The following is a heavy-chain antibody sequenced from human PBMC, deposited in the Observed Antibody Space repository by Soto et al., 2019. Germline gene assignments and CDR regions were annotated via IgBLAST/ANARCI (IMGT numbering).Heavy chain of an antibody. CDR1: GFTFSSYG. V-gene: IGHV3-33*01. Sequence: SLTLSCAASGFTFSSYGMHWVRQAPGKGLEWVAVIWYDGSNKYYADSVKGRFTISRDNSKNTLYLQMNSLRAEDTAVYYCARDLRRPRYSSSWYFDYWGQGTLVTVSS. CDR2: IWYDGSNK. D-gene: IGHD6-13*01. CDR3: ARDLRRPRYSSSWYFDY. J-gene: IGHJ4*02.